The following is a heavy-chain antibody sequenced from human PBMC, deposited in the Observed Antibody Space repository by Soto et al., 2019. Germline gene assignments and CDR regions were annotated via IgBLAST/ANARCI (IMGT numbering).Heavy chain of an antibody. CDR1: GFTFSSYA. CDR2: ISGSGGST. CDR3: ANFPSCSSSTCLDY. J-gene: IGHJ4*02. D-gene: IGHD2-15*01. Sequence: GGSVRLSCAASGFTFSSYAMSWVRQAPGKGLEWVSAISGSGGSTYYADSVMGRFTISRDNAINSLYLQMNSLRPDDTAVYYCANFPSCSSSTCLDYWGRGTLVTVSS. V-gene: IGHV3-23*01.